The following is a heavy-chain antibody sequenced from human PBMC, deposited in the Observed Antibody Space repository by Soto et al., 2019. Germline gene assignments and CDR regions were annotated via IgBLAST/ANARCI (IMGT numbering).Heavy chain of an antibody. CDR2: IDYSGST. Sequence: SETLSLTCTVSGGSISSYYWSWIRQPPGKRLEWIGYIDYSGSTNYKSSLKSRVTISVDTSKNQFYLRLSSVTAADTAVYYCARYRASTSCHPHYYYGMDVWGQGTTVTVSS. V-gene: IGHV4-59*01. CDR1: GGSISSYY. J-gene: IGHJ6*02. CDR3: ARYRASTSCHPHYYYGMDV. D-gene: IGHD2-2*01.